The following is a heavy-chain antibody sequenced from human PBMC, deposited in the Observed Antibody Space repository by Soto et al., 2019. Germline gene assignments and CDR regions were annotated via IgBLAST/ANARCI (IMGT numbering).Heavy chain of an antibody. CDR1: GGSISSSIYY. CDR3: ARLRWTYFDY. V-gene: IGHV4-39*01. D-gene: IGHD4-17*01. CDR2: IYYSGST. Sequence: PSETLSLTCTVSGGSISSSIYYWGWIRQPPGKGLEWIGSIYYSGSTYYNPSLKSRVTISVDTSKNQFSLKLSSVTAADTTMYYCARLRWTYFDYWGQGTLVTVSS. J-gene: IGHJ4*02.